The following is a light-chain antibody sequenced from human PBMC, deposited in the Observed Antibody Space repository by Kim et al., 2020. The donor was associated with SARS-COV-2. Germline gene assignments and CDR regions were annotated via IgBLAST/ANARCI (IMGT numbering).Light chain of an antibody. Sequence: DIVMTQSPDSLAVSLGERATINCKSSQSLLYSSINKNYLAWYQQKPGQPPKLLIYWASSRESGVPERFSGSGSGTDFTLTIRSLQAEDVAVYYCQQYYTSSPLTFGGGPRWIS. CDR2: WAS. CDR3: QQYYTSSPLT. V-gene: IGKV4-1*01. J-gene: IGKJ4*01. CDR1: QSLLYSSINKNY.